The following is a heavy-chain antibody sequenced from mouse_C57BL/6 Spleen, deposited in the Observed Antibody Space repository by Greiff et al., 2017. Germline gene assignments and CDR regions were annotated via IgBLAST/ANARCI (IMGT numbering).Heavy chain of an antibody. D-gene: IGHD1-1*01. CDR1: GFTFSSYA. CDR2: ISDGGSYT. J-gene: IGHJ4*01. CDR3: ARDDYGSRSSAMDY. V-gene: IGHV5-4*01. Sequence: EVMLVESGGGLVKPGGSLKLSCAASGFTFSSYAMSWVRQTPEKRLEWVATISDGGSYTYYPDNVKGRFTISRDNAKNNLYLQMSHLKSEDTAMYYCARDDYGSRSSAMDYWGQGTSVTVSS.